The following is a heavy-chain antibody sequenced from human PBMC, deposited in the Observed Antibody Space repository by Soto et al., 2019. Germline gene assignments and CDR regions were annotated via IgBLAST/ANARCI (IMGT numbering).Heavy chain of an antibody. CDR2: ISSSSSTI. J-gene: IGHJ6*03. CDR3: ARATDERKPDYYYYYMDV. V-gene: IGHV3-48*01. Sequence: GGSLRLSCAASGFTFSSYSMNWVRQAPGKGLEWVSYISSSSSTIYYADSVKGRFTISRDNAKNSLYLQMNSLRAGDTAAYYCARATDERKPDYYYYYMDVWGKGTTVTVSS. CDR1: GFTFSSYS.